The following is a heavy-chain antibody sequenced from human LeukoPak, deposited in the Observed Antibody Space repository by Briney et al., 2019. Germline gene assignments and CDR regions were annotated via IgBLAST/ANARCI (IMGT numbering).Heavy chain of an antibody. CDR1: GGSFSGYY. Sequence: SETLSLTCAVYGGSFSGYYWSWIRQPPGKGLEWIGRIYTSGSTNYNPSLKSRVTISVDTSKNQFSLKLSSVTAADTAVYYCARVNGGGVDYWGQGTLVTVSS. CDR3: ARVNGGGVDY. V-gene: IGHV4-59*10. CDR2: IYTSGST. J-gene: IGHJ4*02. D-gene: IGHD2-8*01.